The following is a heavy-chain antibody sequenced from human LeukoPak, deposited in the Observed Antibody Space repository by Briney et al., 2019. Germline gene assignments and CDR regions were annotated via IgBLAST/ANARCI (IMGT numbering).Heavy chain of an antibody. CDR2: IWYDGGNK. D-gene: IGHD3-22*01. CDR1: GFTFSSYG. V-gene: IGHV3-33*01. J-gene: IGHJ4*02. Sequence: GGSLRLSCAASGFTFSSYGMHWVRQAPGKGLEWVAVIWYDGGNKYYADSVKGRFTISRDNSKNTLYLQMNSLRAEDTAVYYCARAAYDSSGYLTLWGQGILVTVSS. CDR3: ARAAYDSSGYLTL.